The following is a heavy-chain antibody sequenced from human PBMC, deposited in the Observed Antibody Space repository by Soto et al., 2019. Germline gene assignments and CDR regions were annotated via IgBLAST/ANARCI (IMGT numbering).Heavy chain of an antibody. J-gene: IGHJ2*01. Sequence: QVQLQQWGAGLLKPSETLSLTCAVYGGSFSGYYWSWIRQPPGKGLEWIGEINHSGSTNYNPSLKSRVTISVDTSKNQFSLKLSSVTAADTAVYYCARGHGAAATTVRYFALWGRGTLVTVSS. CDR3: ARGHGAAATTVRYFAL. CDR2: INHSGST. CDR1: GGSFSGYY. D-gene: IGHD6-13*01. V-gene: IGHV4-34*01.